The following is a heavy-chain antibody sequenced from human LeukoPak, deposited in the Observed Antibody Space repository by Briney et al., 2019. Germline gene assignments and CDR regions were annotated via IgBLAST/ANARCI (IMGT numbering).Heavy chain of an antibody. D-gene: IGHD3-3*01. Sequence: GGSLRLSCAASGFTFSSYSMNWVRQAPGKGLEWVSYISSSSSTIYYADSVKGRLTISRDNAKNSLYLQMNSLRAEDTAVYYCARDPTIFGVVIPHFDYWGQGTLVTVSS. J-gene: IGHJ4*02. CDR1: GFTFSSYS. CDR2: ISSSSSTI. V-gene: IGHV3-48*01. CDR3: ARDPTIFGVVIPHFDY.